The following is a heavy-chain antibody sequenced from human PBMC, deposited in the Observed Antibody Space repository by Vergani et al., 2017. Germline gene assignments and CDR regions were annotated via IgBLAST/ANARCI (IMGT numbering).Heavy chain of an antibody. J-gene: IGHJ6*03. CDR1: CDSINNGVYY. CDR3: ARAGLPFCAFYMDV. V-gene: IGHV4-31*03. Sequence: QVPLQESGPGPVKPSQILSITRTVSCDSINNGVYYWGWLRLHSGQGLELIGYIYYTVHTYYNPSLRGRINLSVDPSKNKLSLKVNPVTAADTAVYFCARAGLPFCAFYMDVWGKGIKVTVPS. CDR2: IYYTVHT.